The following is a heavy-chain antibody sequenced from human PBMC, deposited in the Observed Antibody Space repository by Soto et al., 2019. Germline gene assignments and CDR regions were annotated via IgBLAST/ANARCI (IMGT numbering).Heavy chain of an antibody. V-gene: IGHV1-18*04. Sequence: QVHLVQSGGELKKPGASVKVSCKASGYSFSDFGITWVRQAPGQGLEWMGWISGKNGNTNYAQKVQVRVTLTADTSTSTAYMEMRALTSDDTATYYCARSDYYEDTGTFEYWGQGTPVTVSS. CDR3: ARSDYYEDTGTFEY. D-gene: IGHD4-17*01. CDR1: GYSFSDFG. CDR2: ISGKNGNT. J-gene: IGHJ4*02.